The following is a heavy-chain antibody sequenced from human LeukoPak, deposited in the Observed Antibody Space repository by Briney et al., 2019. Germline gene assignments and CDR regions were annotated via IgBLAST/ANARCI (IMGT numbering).Heavy chain of an antibody. Sequence: GGSLRLSCAASGFTFNTYAMSWVRQAPGKGLEWVSSISGGDVSTSYADSVKGRFTISRDNSKNTLYLQMNSLRAEDTAVYYCAKIPSNIYSGSYLDAFDIWGQGTMVIVFS. J-gene: IGHJ3*02. V-gene: IGHV3-23*01. CDR2: ISGGDVST. CDR3: AKIPSNIYSGSYLDAFDI. D-gene: IGHD1-26*01. CDR1: GFTFNTYA.